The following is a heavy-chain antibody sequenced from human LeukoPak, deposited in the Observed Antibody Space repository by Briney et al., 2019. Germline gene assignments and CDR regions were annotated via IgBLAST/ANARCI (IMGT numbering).Heavy chain of an antibody. D-gene: IGHD2-15*01. CDR2: INSDGSST. CDR1: GFTFSSYW. CDR3: SRGSYNSGGTSDY. J-gene: IGHJ4*02. Sequence: GGSLRLSCAASGFTFSSYWMHWVRQAPGKGLVWVSRINSDGSSTSYADSVKGRFTISRDNAKNTLYLQMNSLRAEDTAVYYCSRGSYNSGGTSDYWGQGNLVTVSS. V-gene: IGHV3-74*01.